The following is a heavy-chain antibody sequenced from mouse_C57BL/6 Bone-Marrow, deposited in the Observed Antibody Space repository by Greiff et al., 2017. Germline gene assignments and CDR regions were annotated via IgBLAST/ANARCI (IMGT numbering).Heavy chain of an antibody. CDR3: ARGRGYSSFAY. V-gene: IGHV5-4*03. D-gene: IGHD3-1*01. J-gene: IGHJ3*01. Sequence: DVKLVESGGGLVKPGGSLKLSCAASGFTFSSYAMSWVRQTPEKRLEWVATISDGGSYTYYPDNVKGRFTISRDNAKNNLYLQMSHLKSEDTAMYYCARGRGYSSFAYWGQGTLVTVSA. CDR1: GFTFSSYA. CDR2: ISDGGSYT.